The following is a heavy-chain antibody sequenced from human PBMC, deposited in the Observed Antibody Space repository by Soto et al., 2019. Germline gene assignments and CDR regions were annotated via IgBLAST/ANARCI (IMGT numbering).Heavy chain of an antibody. V-gene: IGHV4-39*01. CDR1: VGSISSSNYY. Sequence: QMQLQESGPGLVKSSETLSLTCTVSVGSISSSNYYWGWIRQPPGKGLEWIGNIFYGGSTYYNPSLKSRVTVSVDTSKNQFFLKLTSVTAADTAVYFCARRMATLRDAFDLWCQGTMVTVSS. CDR2: IFYGGST. J-gene: IGHJ3*01. CDR3: ARRMATLRDAFDL.